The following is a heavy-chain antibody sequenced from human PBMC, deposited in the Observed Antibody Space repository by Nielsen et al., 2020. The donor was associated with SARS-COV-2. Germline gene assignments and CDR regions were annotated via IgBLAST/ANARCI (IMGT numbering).Heavy chain of an antibody. D-gene: IGHD6-13*01. CDR1: GGSISSYY. J-gene: IGHJ4*02. CDR2: IYYSGST. CDR3: AREGIAAAGLDY. Sequence: ETLSLTCTVSGGSISSYYWSWIRQPPGKGLEWIGYIYYSGSTNYNPSLKSRVTISVDTSKNQFSLKLSSVTAADTAVYYCAREGIAAAGLDYWGQGTLVTVSS. V-gene: IGHV4-59*13.